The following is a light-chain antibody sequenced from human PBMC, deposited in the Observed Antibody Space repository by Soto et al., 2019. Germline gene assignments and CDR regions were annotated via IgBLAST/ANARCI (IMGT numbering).Light chain of an antibody. V-gene: IGKV3-11*01. Sequence: EGVLIQSPATLSLSPGERFTLSGMAIQSVSNSLAWYQPTPCQTPRLLIYDVSNRATGIPARFSGIVSGTDFTLTITSLEHDDFAVDVGHQRYNWHRVTCGQGARREIK. J-gene: IGKJ5*01. CDR1: QSVSNS. CDR2: DVS. CDR3: HQRYNWHRVT.